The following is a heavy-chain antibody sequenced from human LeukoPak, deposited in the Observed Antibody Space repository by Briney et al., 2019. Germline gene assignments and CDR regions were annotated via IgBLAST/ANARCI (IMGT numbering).Heavy chain of an antibody. D-gene: IGHD6-6*01. Sequence: GRSLRLSCAASGFTFSSYWMHWVRQAPGKRLEWVSGISWNSGSMDYADSVKGRFTISRDNAKNSLYLQMNSLRAEDTAVYCCARGWLGSSSEGFGYWGQGTLVTVSS. CDR1: GFTFSSYW. V-gene: IGHV3-48*01. CDR2: ISWNSGSM. J-gene: IGHJ4*02. CDR3: ARGWLGSSSEGFGY.